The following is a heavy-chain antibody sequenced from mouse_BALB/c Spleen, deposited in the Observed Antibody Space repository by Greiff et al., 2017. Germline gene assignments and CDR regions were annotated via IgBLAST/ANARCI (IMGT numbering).Heavy chain of an antibody. CDR3: NAEGTTAPRAY. V-gene: IGHV14-4*02. CDR2: IDPENGDT. Sequence: VQLQQSGAELVRSGASVKLSCTASGFNIKDYYMHWVKQRPEQGLEWIGWIDPENGDTEYAPKFQGKATMTADTSSNTAYLQLSSLTSEDTAVYYCNAEGTTAPRAYWGQGTLVTVSA. D-gene: IGHD1-2*01. J-gene: IGHJ3*01. CDR1: GFNIKDYY.